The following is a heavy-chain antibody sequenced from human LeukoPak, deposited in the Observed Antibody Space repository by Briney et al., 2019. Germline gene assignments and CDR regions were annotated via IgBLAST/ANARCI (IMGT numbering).Heavy chain of an antibody. Sequence: GGFLRLSCAASGFTFSSYAMSWVRQAPGKGLEWVSAISGSGGSTYYADSVKGRFTISRDNSKNTLYLQMNSLRAEDTAVYYCARAGIVVVPAAHTLDVWGKGTTVTVSS. V-gene: IGHV3-23*01. J-gene: IGHJ6*04. CDR3: ARAGIVVVPAAHTLDV. CDR1: GFTFSSYA. CDR2: ISGSGGST. D-gene: IGHD2-2*01.